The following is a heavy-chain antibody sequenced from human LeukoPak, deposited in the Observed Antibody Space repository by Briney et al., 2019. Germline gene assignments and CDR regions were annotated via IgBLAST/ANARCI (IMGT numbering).Heavy chain of an antibody. J-gene: IGHJ6*02. CDR1: GFTFSSYA. D-gene: IGHD6-19*01. CDR3: ARDGDIAVAGYYYYYGMDV. CDR2: ISYDGSNK. Sequence: GGSLRLSCAASGFTFSSYAMHWVRQAPGKGLEWVAVISYDGSNKYYADSVKGRFTVSRDNSKNTLYLQMNSLRAEDTAVYYCARDGDIAVAGYYYYYGMDVWGQGTTVTVSS. V-gene: IGHV3-30-3*01.